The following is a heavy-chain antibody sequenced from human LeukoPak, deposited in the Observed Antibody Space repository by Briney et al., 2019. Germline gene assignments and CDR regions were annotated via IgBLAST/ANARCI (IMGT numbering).Heavy chain of an antibody. J-gene: IGHJ4*02. CDR1: GYTFTTYA. CDR2: INTNTGNP. CDR3: ARESLYCSSTSRPFDY. V-gene: IGHV7-4-1*02. Sequence: GASVKVSCKAAGYTFTTYAMNWVRQAPGQGLEWMGWINTNTGNPTYAQGFTGRFVFSLDSSVSTAYLQISSLKAEDPAVYYCARESLYCSSTSRPFDYWGQGTLVTDSS. D-gene: IGHD2-2*01.